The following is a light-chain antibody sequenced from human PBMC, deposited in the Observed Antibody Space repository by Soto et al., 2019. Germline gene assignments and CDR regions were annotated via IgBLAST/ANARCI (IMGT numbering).Light chain of an antibody. CDR3: MQSRQSPPT. J-gene: IGKJ4*01. Sequence: DVVLTQSPVTLAVTPGEPASISCTSSQSLLHPNGNTFLHWYFQKPGQSPQLLIYLASKRASGVPDRFSGSGSGTDFTLKINSLEAEDAGIYYCMQSRQSPPTFGGGTKVDMK. V-gene: IGKV2-28*01. CDR1: QSLLHPNGNTF. CDR2: LAS.